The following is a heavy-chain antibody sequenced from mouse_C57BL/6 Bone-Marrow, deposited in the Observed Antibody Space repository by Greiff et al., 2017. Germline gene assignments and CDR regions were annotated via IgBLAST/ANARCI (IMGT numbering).Heavy chain of an antibody. CDR2: IDPEDGET. CDR3: ARERWSAWFAY. V-gene: IGHV14-2*01. J-gene: IGHJ3*01. CDR1: GFNIKDYY. Sequence: EVMLVESGAELVKPGASVKLSCTASGFNIKDYYMHWVKQRTEQGLAWIGRIDPEDGETKYAPKFQGKATITADTSSNTAYLQLSSLTSEDTAVYYCARERWSAWFAYWGQGTLVTVSA. D-gene: IGHD1-1*02.